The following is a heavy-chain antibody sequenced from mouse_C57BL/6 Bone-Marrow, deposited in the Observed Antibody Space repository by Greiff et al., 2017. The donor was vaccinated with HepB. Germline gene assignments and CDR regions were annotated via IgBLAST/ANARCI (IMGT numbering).Heavy chain of an antibody. CDR1: GFSFNTYA. V-gene: IGHV10-1*01. CDR2: IRSKSNNYAT. CDR3: VRHAWSLWYFDV. Sequence: EVQVVESGGGLVQPKGSLKLSCAASGFSFNTYAMNWVRQAPGKGLEWVARIRSKSNNYATYYADSVKDRFTISRDDSESMLYLQMNNLKTEDTAMYYCVRHAWSLWYFDVWGTGTTVTVSS. J-gene: IGHJ1*03.